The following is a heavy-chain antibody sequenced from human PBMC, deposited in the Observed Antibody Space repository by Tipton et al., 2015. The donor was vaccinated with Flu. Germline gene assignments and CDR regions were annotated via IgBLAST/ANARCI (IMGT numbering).Heavy chain of an antibody. CDR2: IYTSGST. CDR3: ARDVRGCTNGVCYPQ. V-gene: IGHV4-61*02. CDR1: GGSISSGSYY. J-gene: IGHJ3*01. Sequence: TLSLTCTVSGGSISSGSYYWSWIRQPAGKGLEWIGRIYTSGSTNYNPSLKSRVTISVDTSKNQFSLKLSSVTAADTAVYYCARDVRGCTNGVCYPQWGQGTMVTVSP. D-gene: IGHD2-8*01.